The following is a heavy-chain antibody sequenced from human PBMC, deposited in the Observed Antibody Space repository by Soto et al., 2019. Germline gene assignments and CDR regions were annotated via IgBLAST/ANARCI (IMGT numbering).Heavy chain of an antibody. D-gene: IGHD2-2*01. J-gene: IGHJ6*02. CDR3: AKARSIVVVPAAIWKDGMDV. V-gene: IGHV3-23*01. CDR2: ISGSGGST. CDR1: GFTFSSYA. Sequence: GGSLRLSCAASGFTFSSYAMSWVRQAPGKGLEWVSAISGSGGSTYYADSVKGRFTISRDNSKNTLYLQMNSLRAEDTAVYYCAKARSIVVVPAAIWKDGMDVWGQGTTVTVSS.